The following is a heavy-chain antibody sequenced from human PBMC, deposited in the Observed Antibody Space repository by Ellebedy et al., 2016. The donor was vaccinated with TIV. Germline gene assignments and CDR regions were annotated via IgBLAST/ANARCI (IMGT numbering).Heavy chain of an antibody. V-gene: IGHV3-13*01. Sequence: PGGSLRLSCAASGFTFSSYDMHWVRQATGKGLEWVSAIGTAGDTYYPGSVKGRFTISRENAKNSLYLQMNSLRAGDTAVYYCARAGAYCSGGSCDGAYYYYYGMDVWGQGTTVTVSS. CDR2: IGTAGDT. D-gene: IGHD2-15*01. CDR3: ARAGAYCSGGSCDGAYYYYYGMDV. J-gene: IGHJ6*02. CDR1: GFTFSSYD.